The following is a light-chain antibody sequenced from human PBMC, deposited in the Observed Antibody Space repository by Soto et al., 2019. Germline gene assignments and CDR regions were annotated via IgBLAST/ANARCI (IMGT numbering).Light chain of an antibody. CDR3: SSYTRSSTYV. Sequence: QSALTQPASVSGSRGQSITISCTGTSRDGGGYNYVSWYQQHPGKAPKLMIYDVSNGPSGISNRFSGSKSGNTASLTISGLQAEDEADYYCSSYTRSSTYVFGTGTKSPS. J-gene: IGLJ1*01. CDR2: DVS. V-gene: IGLV2-14*01. CDR1: SRDGGGYNY.